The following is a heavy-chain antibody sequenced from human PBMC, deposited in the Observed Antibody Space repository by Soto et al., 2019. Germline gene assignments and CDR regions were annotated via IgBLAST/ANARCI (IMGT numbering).Heavy chain of an antibody. CDR2: INSDGSST. CDR1: GFTFSSYW. D-gene: IGHD1-7*01. CDR3: ARVVGELLFPYYYYYMDV. J-gene: IGHJ6*03. V-gene: IGHV3-74*01. Sequence: EVQLVESGGGLVQPGGSLRLSCAASGFTFSSYWMHWVRQAPGKGLVWVSRINSDGSSTSYADSVKGRFTISRDNAKNTLYLQMNSLRAEDTAVYYCARVVGELLFPYYYYYMDVWGKGTTVTVSS.